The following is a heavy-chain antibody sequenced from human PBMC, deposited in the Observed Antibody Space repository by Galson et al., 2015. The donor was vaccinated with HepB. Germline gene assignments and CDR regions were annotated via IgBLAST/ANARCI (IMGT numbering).Heavy chain of an antibody. CDR2: ISWDGTNK. CDR1: GFTFRNHG. Sequence: SLRLSCAASGFTFRNHGMHWLRQAPGKGLEWLAVISWDGTNKYYAESVKGRFTISRDSPKNTVYLQMDSLRTEDTAVHYCARDQGSSGWFYPTDYWGQGTLVSVSS. V-gene: IGHV3-30*03. CDR3: ARDQGSSGWFYPTDY. J-gene: IGHJ4*02. D-gene: IGHD6-13*01.